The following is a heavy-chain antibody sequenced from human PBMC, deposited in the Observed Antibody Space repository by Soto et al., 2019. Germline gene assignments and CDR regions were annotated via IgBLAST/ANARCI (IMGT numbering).Heavy chain of an antibody. V-gene: IGHV3-21*02. Sequence: EVQLVESGGGLVKPGGSLRLSCAASGFDFSTYFMNWVRQAPGKGLEWVASIIDGGTYMYYAKSVKGRFTISRDNAKNSLYLQMNSLRAEDTAVYYCARDGERKTAYFDYWGQEALVTVSS. CDR3: ARDGERKTAYFDY. J-gene: IGHJ4*02. D-gene: IGHD1-1*01. CDR2: IIDGGTYM. CDR1: GFDFSTYF.